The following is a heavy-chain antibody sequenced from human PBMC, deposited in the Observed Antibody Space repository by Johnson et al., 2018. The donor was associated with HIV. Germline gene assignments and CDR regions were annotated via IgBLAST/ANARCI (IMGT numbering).Heavy chain of an antibody. J-gene: IGHJ3*02. CDR2: ISYDGSNK. V-gene: IGHV3-30*03. Sequence: QVQLVESGGGVVQPGRSLRLSCAASGFTFGSYGIHWVRQAPGKGLEWVAVISYDGSNKNYADSVKGRFTISRDNSKNPLYLQMNSLRAEDTAVYYCAISAEDYYDSSAVPMDAFDIWGQGTMVTVSS. CDR3: AISAEDYYDSSAVPMDAFDI. D-gene: IGHD3-22*01. CDR1: GFTFGSYG.